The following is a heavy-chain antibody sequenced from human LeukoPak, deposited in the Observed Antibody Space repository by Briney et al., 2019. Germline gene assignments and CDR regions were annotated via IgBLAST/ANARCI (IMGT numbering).Heavy chain of an antibody. CDR1: DFTFNNYA. CDR3: ATGLDPVTTPSNAWFDP. Sequence: GGSLRLSCAASDFTFNNYAMSWVRQAPGKGLEWVSSVSDSGDTTYYADSVKGRVIISRDNSKNTLYLQLNSLRSEDTAVYYCATGLDPVTTPSNAWFDPWGQGTLVTVSS. J-gene: IGHJ5*02. D-gene: IGHD4-17*01. V-gene: IGHV3-23*01. CDR2: VSDSGDTT.